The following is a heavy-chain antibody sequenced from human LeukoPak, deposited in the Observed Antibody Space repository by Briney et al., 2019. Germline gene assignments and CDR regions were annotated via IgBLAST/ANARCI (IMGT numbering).Heavy chain of an antibody. J-gene: IGHJ4*02. D-gene: IGHD2-2*01. CDR3: ARDLDQLLSFDY. CDR1: GFTVSSNY. CDR2: IYSGGST. Sequence: GGSLRLSCAASGFTVSSNYMSWVRQAPGKGLEWVSVIYSGGSTYYADSVKGRFTISRDNSKNTLCLQMNSLRAEDTAVYYCARDLDQLLSFDYWGQGTLVTVSS. V-gene: IGHV3-53*01.